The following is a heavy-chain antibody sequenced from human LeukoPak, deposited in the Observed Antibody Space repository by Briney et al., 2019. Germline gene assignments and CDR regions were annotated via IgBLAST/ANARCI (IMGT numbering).Heavy chain of an antibody. CDR1: GFIFSTYV. J-gene: IGHJ4*02. CDR3: ARDRNIAAADYYFDY. CDR2: ISYDGS. D-gene: IGHD6-13*01. Sequence: QPGGSLRLSCTTSGFIFSTYVMHWVRQAPGKGLEWVALISYDGSYADSVKGRFTISRDNSKNTQYLQMSSLRPEGTAVYYCARDRNIAAADYYFDYWGQGTLVTVSS. V-gene: IGHV3-30*03.